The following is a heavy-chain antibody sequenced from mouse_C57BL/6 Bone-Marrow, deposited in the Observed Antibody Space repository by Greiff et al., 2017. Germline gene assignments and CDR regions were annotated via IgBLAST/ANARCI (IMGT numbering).Heavy chain of an antibody. CDR2: IHPNSGST. D-gene: IGHD2-5*01. Sequence: VQLQQPGAELVKPGASVQLSCKASGYTFTSYWMHWVKQRPGQGLEWIGMIHPNSGSTNYNEKFKSKATLTVDKSSSTAYMQLSSLTSEDSAVYYCARRDSNYFYWYFDVWGTGTTVTVSS. CDR1: GYTFTSYW. V-gene: IGHV1-64*01. CDR3: ARRDSNYFYWYFDV. J-gene: IGHJ1*03.